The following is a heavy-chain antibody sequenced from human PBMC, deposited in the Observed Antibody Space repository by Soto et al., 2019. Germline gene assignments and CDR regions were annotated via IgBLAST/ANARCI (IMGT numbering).Heavy chain of an antibody. Sequence: SETLSLTCTLSGGSLSGGSYHWSWIRQSPGKGPEWLAYIYYTGSTNYNPSLQSRVTISLHTSKNQFSLKVSSVTAADTAVYFCARGNLAAAGSFDYWGQGALVTVSS. CDR2: IYYTGST. CDR3: ARGNLAAAGSFDY. CDR1: GGSLSGGSYH. V-gene: IGHV4-61*01. J-gene: IGHJ4*02. D-gene: IGHD6-13*01.